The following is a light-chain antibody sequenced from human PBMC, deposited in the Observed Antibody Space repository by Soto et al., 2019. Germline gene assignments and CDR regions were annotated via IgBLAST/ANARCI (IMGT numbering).Light chain of an antibody. CDR3: QQYGSSPLLFT. J-gene: IGKJ3*01. CDR2: GAS. V-gene: IGKV3-20*01. CDR1: QSVSSNY. Sequence: EIVLTQSPGTLSLSPGESATLSCRASQSVSSNYLAWYQQKPGQAPRLLIYGASSRATDIPDRFSGSGSGTDFTLTISRLEPEDFAVYYCQQYGSSPLLFTFGPGTKVDIK.